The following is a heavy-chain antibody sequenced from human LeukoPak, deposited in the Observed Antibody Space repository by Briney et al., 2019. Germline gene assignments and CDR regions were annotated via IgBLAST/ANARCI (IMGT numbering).Heavy chain of an antibody. CDR2: INHSGST. J-gene: IGHJ4*02. CDR1: GGSFSGYY. V-gene: IGHV4-34*01. CDR3: AAQCLDCSGGSCYRRVTE. Sequence: SETLSLTCAVYGGSFSGYYWSWIRQPPGKGLEWIGEINHSGSTNYNPSLKSRVTISVDTSKNQFSLKLSSVTAADTAVYYCAAQCLDCSGGSCYRRVTEWGQGTLVTGSS. D-gene: IGHD2-15*01.